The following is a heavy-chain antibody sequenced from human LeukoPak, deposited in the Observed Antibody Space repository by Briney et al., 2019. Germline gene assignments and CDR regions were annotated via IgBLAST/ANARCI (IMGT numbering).Heavy chain of an antibody. Sequence: SETLSLTCTVSGGSITSYYWSWIRQPAGKGLEWIGRFYSSGSTNYNPSLKSRVTMSVDTSKNHFSLKLTSVTAADTAVYYWARTTVAGGWDYWGQGSLVTVSS. CDR3: ARTTVAGGWDY. D-gene: IGHD6-19*01. CDR1: GGSITSYY. J-gene: IGHJ4*02. V-gene: IGHV4-4*07. CDR2: FYSSGST.